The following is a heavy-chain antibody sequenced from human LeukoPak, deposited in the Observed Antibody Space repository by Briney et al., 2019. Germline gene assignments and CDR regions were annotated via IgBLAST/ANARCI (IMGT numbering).Heavy chain of an antibody. CDR3: ARGPAGEVSDYFDY. CDR1: GFTFSSYG. Sequence: PGGSLRLSCAASGFTFSSYGMHWVRQAPGKGLEWVAVIWNDGSNKYYADSVKGRFTISRDNSKNTLYLQMNSLRAEDTAVYYCARGPAGEVSDYFDYWGQGTLVTVSS. CDR2: IWNDGSNK. J-gene: IGHJ4*02. V-gene: IGHV3-33*01. D-gene: IGHD1-26*01.